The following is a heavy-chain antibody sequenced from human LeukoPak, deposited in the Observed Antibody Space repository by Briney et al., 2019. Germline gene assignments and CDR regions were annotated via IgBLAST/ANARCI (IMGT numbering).Heavy chain of an antibody. Sequence: PSETLSLTCTVSGVSISSYYWSWLRQPAGKGLEWIGRIYTSGSTHSNPSLKSRVTMSVDTSKNQFSLKLSSVTAADTAVYYCARDRFNIVDYWGQGTLVTVSS. CDR3: ARDRFNIVDY. J-gene: IGHJ4*02. V-gene: IGHV4-4*07. CDR2: IYTSGST. D-gene: IGHD5-12*01. CDR1: GVSISSYY.